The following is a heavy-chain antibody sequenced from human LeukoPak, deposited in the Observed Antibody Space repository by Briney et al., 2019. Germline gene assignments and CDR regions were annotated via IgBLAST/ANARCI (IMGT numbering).Heavy chain of an antibody. V-gene: IGHV1-2*02. Sequence: ASVKVSCKASGYTFTGYYMHWVRQAPGQGLEWMGWINPNSGGTNYAQKFQGRVTMTRDTSISTAYMELSRLRSDDTAVYYCARRVERYQLLLGGWFDPWGQGTLVIVSS. D-gene: IGHD2-2*01. CDR3: ARRVERYQLLLGGWFDP. CDR1: GYTFTGYY. CDR2: INPNSGGT. J-gene: IGHJ5*02.